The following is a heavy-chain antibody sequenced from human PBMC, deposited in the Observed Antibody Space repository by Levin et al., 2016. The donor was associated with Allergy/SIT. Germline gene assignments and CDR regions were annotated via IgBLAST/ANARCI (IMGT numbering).Heavy chain of an antibody. CDR1: GGSISSGGYS. Sequence: SQTLSLTCAVSGGSISSGGYSWSWIRAATREGPGWIGYIYHSGSTYYNPSLKSRVTISVDRSKNQFSLKLSSVTAADTAVYYCARFTLDYYDSNDAFDIWGQGTMVTVSS. J-gene: IGHJ3*02. CDR2: IYHSGST. CDR3: ARFTLDYYDSNDAFDI. D-gene: IGHD3-22*01. V-gene: IGHV4-30-2*01.